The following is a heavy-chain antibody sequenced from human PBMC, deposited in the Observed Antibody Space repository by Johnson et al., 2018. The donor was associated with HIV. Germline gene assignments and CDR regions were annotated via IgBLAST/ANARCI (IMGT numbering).Heavy chain of an antibody. V-gene: IGHV3-30*19. CDR1: GFTFSSYG. Sequence: QVQLVESGGGVVQLGRSLKLSCAASGFTFSSYGMHWIRQAPGRGLAWVAVISYDGSNKYYADSVKGRFTISRDNSKNTLYLQMNSLRAEDTAVYYCARGGDTAMGNDAFDIWGQGTMVTVSS. J-gene: IGHJ3*02. D-gene: IGHD5-18*01. CDR2: ISYDGSNK. CDR3: ARGGDTAMGNDAFDI.